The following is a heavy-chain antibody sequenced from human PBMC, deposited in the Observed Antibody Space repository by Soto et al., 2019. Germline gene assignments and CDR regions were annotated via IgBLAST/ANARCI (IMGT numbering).Heavy chain of an antibody. Sequence: QVELQQSAPGLVQPSQTLSLTCAVSGDSVSNNRDAWNWIRQTPSRGLEWLGRTYYKSGWFYHYAESLQGRITINVATSKDHFSLQQMSATPEDTAVYYCARDPAYSASILDYWGQGSLVTVSS. J-gene: IGHJ4*02. D-gene: IGHD4-4*01. V-gene: IGHV6-1*01. CDR2: TYYKSGWFY. CDR1: GDSVSNNRDA. CDR3: ARDPAYSASILDY.